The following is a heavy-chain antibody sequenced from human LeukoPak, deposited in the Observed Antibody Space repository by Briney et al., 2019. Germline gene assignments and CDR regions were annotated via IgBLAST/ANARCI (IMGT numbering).Heavy chain of an antibody. J-gene: IGHJ4*02. CDR2: TYSSGNT. CDR3: AREGVYDSSGFDC. Sequence: PGGSLRLSCAASGFTVDSNYMSWVHQAPGKGLEWVSVTYSSGNTYYRDSVKGRFTISRDRSKNTLYLQMNSLNSEDTAVYYCAREGVYDSSGFDCWGQGTLVTVSS. CDR1: GFTVDSNY. V-gene: IGHV3-66*03. D-gene: IGHD3-22*01.